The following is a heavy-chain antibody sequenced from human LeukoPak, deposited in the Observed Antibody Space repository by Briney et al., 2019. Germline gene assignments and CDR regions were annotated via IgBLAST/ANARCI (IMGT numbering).Heavy chain of an antibody. V-gene: IGHV4-39*01. D-gene: IGHD6-6*01. J-gene: IGHJ5*02. CDR1: GGSISGGRYD. Sequence: SETLSLTCTVSGGSISGGRYDGGWIRQPPGKGLEWGGNIYYSGSTYYNPSLKSRVTISLDTSKNQFSLKLSSVTAADTAVYYCARRDITARLNWFDPWGQGTLVTVSS. CDR2: IYYSGST. CDR3: ARRDITARLNWFDP.